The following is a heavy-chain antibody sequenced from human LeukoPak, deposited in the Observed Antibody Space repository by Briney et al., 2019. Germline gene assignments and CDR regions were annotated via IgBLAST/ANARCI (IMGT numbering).Heavy chain of an antibody. CDR1: GGSISSYY. V-gene: IGHV4-59*12. Sequence: SETLSLTCTVSGGSISSYYWSWIRQPPGKGLEWIGYIYYSGSTNYNPSLKSRVTISVDTSKNQFSLRLSSVTAADTAVYYCARESLTWLQSRTSWFDPWGQGTLVTVSS. J-gene: IGHJ5*02. D-gene: IGHD5-24*01. CDR2: IYYSGST. CDR3: ARESLTWLQSRTSWFDP.